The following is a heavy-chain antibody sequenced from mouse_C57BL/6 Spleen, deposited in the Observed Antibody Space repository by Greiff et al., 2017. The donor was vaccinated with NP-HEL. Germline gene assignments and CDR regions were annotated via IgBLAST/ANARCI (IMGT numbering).Heavy chain of an antibody. V-gene: IGHV1-69*01. D-gene: IGHD1-1*01. CDR3: ARGTTVVFDY. CDR2: IDPSDSYT. CDR1: GYTFTSYW. Sequence: QVQLQQPGAELVMPGASVKLSCKASGYTFTSYWMHWVKQRPGQGLEWIGEIDPSDSYTNYNQKFKGKSTLTVDKSSSTAYMQLSSLTSEDSAVYYCARGTTVVFDYWGQGTTLTVSS. J-gene: IGHJ2*01.